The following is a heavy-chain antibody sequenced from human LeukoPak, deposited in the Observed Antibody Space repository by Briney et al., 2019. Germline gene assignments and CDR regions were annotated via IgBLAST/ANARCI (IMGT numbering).Heavy chain of an antibody. CDR3: AAYGYSYGYGWFDP. V-gene: IGHV3-30*02. CDR1: GFTFSSYG. J-gene: IGHJ5*02. D-gene: IGHD5-18*01. CDR2: VRYDGSNK. Sequence: GGSLRLSCAASGFTFSSYGMSWVRQAPGKGLEWVAFVRYDGSNKYYADSVKGRFTISRDNSKNTLYLQMNSLRAEDTAVYYCAAYGYSYGYGWFDPWGQGTLVTVSS.